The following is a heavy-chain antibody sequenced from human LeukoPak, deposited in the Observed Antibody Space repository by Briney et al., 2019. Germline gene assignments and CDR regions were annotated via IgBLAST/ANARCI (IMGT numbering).Heavy chain of an antibody. J-gene: IGHJ4*02. Sequence: GGSLRLSCAASGFTFSSYAMSWVRQAPGKELEGVADIKQDGSEKYYVDSVKGRFTISRDNAKNSLYLQMNSLRAEDTAVYYCARAPGGIQLWLLPHFDYWGQGTLVTVSS. CDR3: ARAPGGIQLWLLPHFDY. D-gene: IGHD5-18*01. CDR1: GFTFSSYA. CDR2: IKQDGSEK. V-gene: IGHV3-7*01.